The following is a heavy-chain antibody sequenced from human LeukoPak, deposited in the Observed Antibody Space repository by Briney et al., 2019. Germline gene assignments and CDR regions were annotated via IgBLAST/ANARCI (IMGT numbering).Heavy chain of an antibody. D-gene: IGHD6-13*01. CDR2: INTNTGNP. J-gene: IGHJ4*02. CDR3: AKNHYSSSRDYFDY. CDR1: GYTFTSYA. Sequence: ASVKVSCKASGYTFTSYAMNWVRQAPGQGLEWMGWINTNTGNPTYAQGFTGRFVFSLDTSVSTAYLQISSLKAEDTAVYYCAKNHYSSSRDYFDYWGQGTLVTVSS. V-gene: IGHV7-4-1*02.